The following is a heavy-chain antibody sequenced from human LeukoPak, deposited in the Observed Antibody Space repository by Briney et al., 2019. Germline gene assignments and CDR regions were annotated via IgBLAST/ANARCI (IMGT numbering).Heavy chain of an antibody. J-gene: IGHJ4*02. CDR3: ARWNTYGLQY. D-gene: IGHD1/OR15-1a*01. Sequence: GGSLRLSCAASGFTLGRYNMNWVRQAPGKGLEWLSYISTSSGTTYYADSVKGRFTISRDNAKNSLYLQMNSLRAEDTAIYYCARWNTYGLQYWGQGTLVTVSS. CDR2: ISTSSGTT. V-gene: IGHV3-48*01. CDR1: GFTLGRYN.